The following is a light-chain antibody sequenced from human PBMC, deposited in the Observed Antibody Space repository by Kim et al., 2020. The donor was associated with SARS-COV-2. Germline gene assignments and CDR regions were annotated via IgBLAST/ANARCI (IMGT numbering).Light chain of an antibody. V-gene: IGKV3-15*01. CDR2: DAS. J-gene: IGKJ2*01. CDR1: ETSRTN. CDR3: QQYNDWSYT. Sequence: SVSQGERPTLSCKADETSRTNIAWYQQKPGQPPKLLIYDASTRAAGIPTRFSGSGSGTEFTLTITSLQSEDLAVYYCQQYNDWSYTFGQGTKLEIK.